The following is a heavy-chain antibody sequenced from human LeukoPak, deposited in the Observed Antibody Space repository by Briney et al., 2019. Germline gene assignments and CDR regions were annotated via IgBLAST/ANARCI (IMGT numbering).Heavy chain of an antibody. CDR2: IYYSGST. J-gene: IGHJ3*02. Sequence: PSETLSLTCTVPGGSISSSSCYWGWIRQPPGKGLEWIGSIYYSGSTYYNPSLKSRVTISVDTSKNQFSLKLSSVTAADTAVYYCARHEYSGSYYEPAAWGFDIWGQGTMVTVSS. CDR1: GGSISSSSCY. D-gene: IGHD1-26*01. V-gene: IGHV4-39*01. CDR3: ARHEYSGSYYEPAAWGFDI.